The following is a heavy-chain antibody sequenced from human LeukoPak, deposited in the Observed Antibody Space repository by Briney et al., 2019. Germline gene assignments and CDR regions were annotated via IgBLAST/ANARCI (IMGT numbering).Heavy chain of an antibody. CDR2: INHSGST. Sequence: SETLSLTCAVYGGSFSGYYWSWIRQPPGKGLERIGEINHSGSTNYNPSLKSRVTISVDTSKNQFSLKLNSVTAADTAVYYCASGSITMVRGVSDAFDIWGQGTMVTVSS. V-gene: IGHV4-34*01. J-gene: IGHJ3*02. CDR1: GGSFSGYY. D-gene: IGHD3-10*01. CDR3: ASGSITMVRGVSDAFDI.